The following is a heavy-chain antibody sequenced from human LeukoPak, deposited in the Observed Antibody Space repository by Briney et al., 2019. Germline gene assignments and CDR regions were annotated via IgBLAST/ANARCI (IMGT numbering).Heavy chain of an antibody. Sequence: ASVRVSCKASGYTFTGYYMHWVRQAPGQGLEWMGWINPNSGGTNYAQKFQGRVTMTRDTSISTAYMELSRLRSDDTAVYYCARAYYYDSSGYYFDYWGQGTLVTVSS. D-gene: IGHD3-22*01. CDR1: GYTFTGYY. J-gene: IGHJ4*02. V-gene: IGHV1-2*02. CDR2: INPNSGGT. CDR3: ARAYYYDSSGYYFDY.